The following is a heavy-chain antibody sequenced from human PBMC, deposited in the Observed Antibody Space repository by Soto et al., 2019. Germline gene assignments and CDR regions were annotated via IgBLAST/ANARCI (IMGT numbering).Heavy chain of an antibody. Sequence: GGSLRLSCAASGFTFSNYAMHWVRQAPGKGLEWVAVISYDGSNKNYADSVKGRFTISRDDSKNTLYLQMNSLRAEDTAVYYCARERSPLPGESDYSGLYGMDVWGQGTTVTVSS. D-gene: IGHD4-17*01. V-gene: IGHV3-30-3*01. CDR1: GFTFSNYA. CDR2: ISYDGSNK. J-gene: IGHJ6*02. CDR3: ARERSPLPGESDYSGLYGMDV.